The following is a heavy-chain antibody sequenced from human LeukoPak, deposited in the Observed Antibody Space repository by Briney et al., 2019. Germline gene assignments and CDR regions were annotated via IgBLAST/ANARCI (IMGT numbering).Heavy chain of an antibody. D-gene: IGHD2-15*01. CDR1: GFTVSRNY. J-gene: IGHJ4*02. V-gene: IGHV3-53*01. Sequence: GGSLRLSCAASGFTVSRNYMGWVRQAPGKGLEWVSVIYGGGSTYYADSVMGRSTISRDKSNNTLYLQMSSLRAEDTAVYYCATGGRSGVAFESWGQGTLVTVSS. CDR2: IYGGGST. CDR3: ATGGRSGVAFES.